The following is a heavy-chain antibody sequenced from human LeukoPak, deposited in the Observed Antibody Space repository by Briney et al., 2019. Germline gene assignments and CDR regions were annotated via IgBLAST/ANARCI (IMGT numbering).Heavy chain of an antibody. V-gene: IGHV1-18*01. CDR3: ARGVDYDFWSGYFGY. D-gene: IGHD3-3*01. CDR1: GYTFTSYG. CDR2: ISAYNGNT. Sequence: ASVKVSCKASGYTFTSYGISWVRQAPRQGLEWMGWISAYNGNTNYAQKLQGRVTMTTDTSTSTAYMELRSLRSDDTAVYYCARGVDYDFWSGYFGYWGQGTLVTVSS. J-gene: IGHJ4*02.